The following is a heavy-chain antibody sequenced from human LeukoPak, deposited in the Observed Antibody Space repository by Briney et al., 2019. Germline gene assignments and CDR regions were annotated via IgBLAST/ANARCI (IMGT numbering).Heavy chain of an antibody. CDR2: ISGYNGDT. D-gene: IGHD3-3*01. CDR3: ARFWVFGADTSPPYHQGMDL. Sequence: ASVKVSCQTSGYNFKTHAVSWLRQVPGQGLEWMGWISGYNGDTAFAQKFQGRVTMTKDTSTTTAYMELRSLTSDDTAVYYCARFWVFGADTSPPYHQGMDLWGRGTTVTVSS. J-gene: IGHJ6*02. CDR1: GYNFKTHA. V-gene: IGHV1-18*01.